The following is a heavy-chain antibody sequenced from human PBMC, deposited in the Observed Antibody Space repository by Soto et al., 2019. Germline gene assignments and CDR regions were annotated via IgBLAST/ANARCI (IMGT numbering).Heavy chain of an antibody. CDR2: IIPIFGTA. CDR3: PRVGGPGDYYFDY. CDR1: GGTFRSYA. J-gene: IGHJ4*02. V-gene: IGHV1-69*13. D-gene: IGHD4-17*01. Sequence: GASVKVSCKASGGTFRSYAISWVRQAPGQGLEWMGAIIPIFGTANYAQKVQGRVTIAADESTSTAYLELSSMRSEATAVYYCPRVGGPGDYYFDYWGQGTLVTVSS.